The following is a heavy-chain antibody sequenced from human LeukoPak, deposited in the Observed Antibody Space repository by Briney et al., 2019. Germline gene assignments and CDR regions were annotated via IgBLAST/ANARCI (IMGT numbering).Heavy chain of an antibody. J-gene: IGHJ4*02. CDR3: AAGITMVRGVIPAPDY. Sequence: PGGSLRLSCAASGFTFSSYWMSWVRQAPGKGPEWVANIKQDGSEKYYVDSVKGRFTISRDNAKNSLYLQMNSLRAEDTAVYYCAAGITMVRGVIPAPDYWGQGTLVTVSS. D-gene: IGHD3-10*01. V-gene: IGHV3-7*01. CDR1: GFTFSSYW. CDR2: IKQDGSEK.